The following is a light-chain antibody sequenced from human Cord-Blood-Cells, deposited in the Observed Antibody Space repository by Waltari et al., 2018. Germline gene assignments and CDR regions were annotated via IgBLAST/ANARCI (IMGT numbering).Light chain of an antibody. CDR2: EGS. CDR1: SSDVGSYNL. J-gene: IGLJ1*01. V-gene: IGLV2-23*01. Sequence: QSALTQPASVSGSPGQSITISCTGTSSDVGSYNLVSWYQQHPGKAPKLMIYEGSKRPSGVSNRFSGSKSGNMASLTISGLQAEDEADYYCCSYAGSSTNYVFGTGTKVTVL. CDR3: CSYAGSSTNYV.